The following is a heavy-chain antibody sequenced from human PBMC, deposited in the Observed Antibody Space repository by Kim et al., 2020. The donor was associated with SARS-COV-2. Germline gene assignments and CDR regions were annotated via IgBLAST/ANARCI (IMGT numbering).Heavy chain of an antibody. Sequence: GGSLRLSCAASGFTFSSYCMHWVRQAPGKGLVWVSRINSDGSSTSYADSVKGRFTISRDNAKNTLYLQMNSLRAEDTAVYYCASAPYYYDSSGYYRLDAFHIWGHGTMVTVSS. J-gene: IGHJ3*02. CDR2: INSDGSST. D-gene: IGHD3-22*01. V-gene: IGHV3-74*01. CDR3: ASAPYYYDSSGYYRLDAFHI. CDR1: GFTFSSYC.